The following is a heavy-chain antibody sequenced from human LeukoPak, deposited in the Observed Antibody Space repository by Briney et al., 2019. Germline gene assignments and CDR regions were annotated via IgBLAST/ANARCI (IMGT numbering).Heavy chain of an antibody. V-gene: IGHV4-4*02. Sequence: PSGTLSLTCAVSGGSISSSHWWSWVRQPPGKGLEWIGEIYHSGSTNYNPSLKSRVTISVDKSKNQFSLKLSSVAAADTAVYYCASLYYYDSSESAYYFDYWGQGTLVTVSS. CDR1: GGSISSSHW. CDR3: ASLYYYDSSESAYYFDY. CDR2: IYHSGST. D-gene: IGHD3-22*01. J-gene: IGHJ4*02.